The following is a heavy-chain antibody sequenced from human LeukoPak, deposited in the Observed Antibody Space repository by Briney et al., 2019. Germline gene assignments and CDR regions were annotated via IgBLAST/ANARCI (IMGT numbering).Heavy chain of an antibody. V-gene: IGHV1-69*13. CDR2: IIPIFGTA. J-gene: IGHJ4*02. CDR3: ARVVDVNSYGLFDY. D-gene: IGHD5-18*01. Sequence: SVKVSCKASGGTFSSYAISWVRQAPGQGLEWMGGIIPIFGTANYAQKFQGRVTITADESTSTAYMELSSLRSEDTAVYYCARVVDVNSYGLFDYWGQGTLVTVSS. CDR1: GGTFSSYA.